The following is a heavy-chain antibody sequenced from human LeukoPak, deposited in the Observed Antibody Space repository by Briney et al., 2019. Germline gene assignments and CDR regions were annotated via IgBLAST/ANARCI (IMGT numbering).Heavy chain of an antibody. CDR1: GFTFSTYG. V-gene: IGHV3-30*18. CDR2: ISYDGNTK. Sequence: PGGSLRPSCAASGFTFSTYGMHWVRQAPGRGLEWVAVISYDGNTKYYADSVKGRFTISRDNSKNTLYLQMSSLRAEDMAVYYCAKEGSPMVATTMDVWGQGTTVTVSS. J-gene: IGHJ6*02. CDR3: AKEGSPMVATTMDV. D-gene: IGHD5-12*01.